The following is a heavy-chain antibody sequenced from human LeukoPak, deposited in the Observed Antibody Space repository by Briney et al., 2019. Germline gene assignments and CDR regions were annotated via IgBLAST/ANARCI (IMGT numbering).Heavy chain of an antibody. V-gene: IGHV1-69*02. Sequence: SVKVSCKASGYTFTAYYMHWVRQAPGQGLEWMGRIIPILGIANYAQKFQGRVTITADKSTSTAYMELSSLRSEDTAVYYCARVLNLYGMDVWGQGTTVTVSS. CDR1: GYTFTAYY. CDR2: IIPILGIA. CDR3: ARVLNLYGMDV. J-gene: IGHJ6*02. D-gene: IGHD1-14*01.